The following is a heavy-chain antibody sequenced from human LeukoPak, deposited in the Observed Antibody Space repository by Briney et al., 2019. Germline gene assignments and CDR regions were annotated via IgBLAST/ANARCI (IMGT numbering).Heavy chain of an antibody. D-gene: IGHD1-7*01. J-gene: IGHJ4*02. CDR3: AGTTIVNSY. Sequence: LETLSLTCTVSGGSISSYYWSWIRQPPGKGLEWIGYIYYSGSTNYNPSLKSRVTISVDRSKNQFSLKLSSVTAADTAVYYCAGTTIVNSYWGQGTLVTVSS. V-gene: IGHV4-59*12. CDR1: GGSISSYY. CDR2: IYYSGST.